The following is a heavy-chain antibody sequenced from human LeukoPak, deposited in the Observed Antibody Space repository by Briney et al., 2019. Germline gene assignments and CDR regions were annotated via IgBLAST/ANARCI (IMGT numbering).Heavy chain of an antibody. D-gene: IGHD6-19*01. CDR2: VYATGTT. Sequence: SETLSLTCTVSSGSITGYYWSWIRQPPGKGLEWIGYVYATGTTNYNPSLKTRATISIDTSKNQLSLTLTSVTAADTVVYYCARAGSGGAWFDFWGQGTLVSVSS. CDR1: SGSITGYY. V-gene: IGHV4-59*01. CDR3: ARAGSGGAWFDF. J-gene: IGHJ4*02.